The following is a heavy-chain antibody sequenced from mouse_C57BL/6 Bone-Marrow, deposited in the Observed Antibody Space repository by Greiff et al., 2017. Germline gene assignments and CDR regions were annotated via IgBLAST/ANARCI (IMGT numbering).Heavy chain of an antibody. V-gene: IGHV1-64*01. J-gene: IGHJ2*01. CDR1: GYTFTSYW. CDR3: ARSTFFDY. Sequence: VQLQQSGAELVKPGASVKLSCKASGYTFTSYWMHWVKQRPGQGLEWIGMIHPNSGSTNYNEKFKSKATLPVDKSSSTAYMQLSSLTSEDSAVYYCARSTFFDYWGQGTTLTVSS. CDR2: IHPNSGST. D-gene: IGHD5-1*01.